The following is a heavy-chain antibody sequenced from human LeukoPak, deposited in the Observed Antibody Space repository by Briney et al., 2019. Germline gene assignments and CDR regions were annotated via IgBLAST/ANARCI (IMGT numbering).Heavy chain of an antibody. D-gene: IGHD1-26*01. Sequence: PSQTLSLTCTVSGGSISSGDYYWSWIRQPPGKGLEWIGYIYYSGSTYYNPSLKSRVIISVDTSKNQFSLKLSSVTAADTAVYYCARVGSGSYHSWYFDLWGRGTLVTVSS. CDR2: IYYSGST. V-gene: IGHV4-30-4*01. CDR1: GGSISSGDYY. J-gene: IGHJ2*01. CDR3: ARVGSGSYHSWYFDL.